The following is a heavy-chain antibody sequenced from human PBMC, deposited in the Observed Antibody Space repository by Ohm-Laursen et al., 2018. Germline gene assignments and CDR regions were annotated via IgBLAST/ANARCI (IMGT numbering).Heavy chain of an antibody. CDR1: GYTFTGYY. D-gene: IGHD3-22*01. J-gene: IGHJ4*02. Sequence: SVKVSCKASGYTFTGYYMHWVRQAPGQGLEWMGWINPNSGGTNYAQKFQGRVTMTRDTSISTAYMELSRLRSDDTAVYYCARNQLPYYYDSSGPNFDYWGQGTLVTVSS. CDR2: INPNSGGT. V-gene: IGHV1-2*02. CDR3: ARNQLPYYYDSSGPNFDY.